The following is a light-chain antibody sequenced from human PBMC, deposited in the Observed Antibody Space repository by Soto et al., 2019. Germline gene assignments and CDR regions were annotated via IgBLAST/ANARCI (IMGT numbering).Light chain of an antibody. J-gene: IGKJ2*01. CDR1: QSISNW. V-gene: IGKV1-5*01. CDR2: GAS. CDR3: QQYNSYSLF. Sequence: DIQMTQSPSTLSASVGDRVTITGRASQSISNWLAWYQQKPGKAPKLLIYGASSLESGVPSRFSGSGSGTEFTLTISSLQPDDFATYYCQQYNSYSLFFGQGTKLEIK.